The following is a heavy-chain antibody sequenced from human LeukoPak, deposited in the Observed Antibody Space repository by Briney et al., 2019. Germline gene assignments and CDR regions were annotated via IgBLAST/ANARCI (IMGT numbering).Heavy chain of an antibody. D-gene: IGHD1-26*01. Sequence: SVKVSCKASGGTLSSYAISWVRQAPGQGLEWMGGIIPIFGTANYAQKFQGRVTITTDESTSTAYLELSSLRSEDTAVYYCATRITDSGSSHIDYWGQGTLVTVSS. CDR2: IIPIFGTA. V-gene: IGHV1-69*05. J-gene: IGHJ4*02. CDR1: GGTLSSYA. CDR3: ATRITDSGSSHIDY.